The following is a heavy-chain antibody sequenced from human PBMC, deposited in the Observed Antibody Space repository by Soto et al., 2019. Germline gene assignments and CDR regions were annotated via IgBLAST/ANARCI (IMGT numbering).Heavy chain of an antibody. V-gene: IGHV4-31*03. CDR3: ASQAYDSSPPVNYFDY. CDR2: IYYSGST. D-gene: IGHD3-22*01. J-gene: IGHJ4*02. CDR1: GGPISSGGYY. Sequence: SETLSLTCTVSGGPISSGGYYWSWIRQHPGKGLEWIGYIYYSGSTYYNPSLKSRVTISVDTSKNQFSLKLSSVTAADTAVYYCASQAYDSSPPVNYFDYWGQGTLVTV.